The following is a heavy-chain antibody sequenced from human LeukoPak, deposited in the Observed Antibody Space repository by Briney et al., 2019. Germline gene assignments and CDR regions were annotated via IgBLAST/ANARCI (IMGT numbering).Heavy chain of an antibody. CDR2: IYYSGST. V-gene: IGHV4-31*03. J-gene: IGHJ5*02. D-gene: IGHD6-13*01. Sequence: SETLSLTCTVSGGSISSGGYYWSWIRQHPGKGLEWIGYIYYSGSTYYNPSLKSRVSISVDTSKNQFSLKLSSVTAADTAVYYCARGRILLSSSRDWFDPWGQGTLVTVSS. CDR1: GGSISSGGYY. CDR3: ARGRILLSSSRDWFDP.